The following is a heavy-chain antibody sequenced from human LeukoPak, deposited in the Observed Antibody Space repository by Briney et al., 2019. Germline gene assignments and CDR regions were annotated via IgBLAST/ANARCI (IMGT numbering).Heavy chain of an antibody. Sequence: GGSLRLSCAASGLTFIHARMSWVRQAPGKGLEWVGRIRSKADGGTTDYAAPVKGRFTISRDDSKNTLYLQMNSLQSEDTAVYYCTTTQPFSIAVAGTRLDYWGQGTLVTVSS. CDR1: GLTFIHAR. D-gene: IGHD6-19*01. J-gene: IGHJ4*02. V-gene: IGHV3-15*01. CDR2: IRSKADGGTT. CDR3: TTTQPFSIAVAGTRLDY.